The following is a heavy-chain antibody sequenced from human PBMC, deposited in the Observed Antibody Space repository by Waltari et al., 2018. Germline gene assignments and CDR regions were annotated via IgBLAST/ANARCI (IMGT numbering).Heavy chain of an antibody. CDR2: ICSSGSTI. Sequence: EVQLVESGGGLVQPGGSLRLSCAASGFTFSSYEMNWVRQATGKGLEGVSYICSSGSTIYDADSLKGRFTSSRDNAKNSLYLQMNSLRAEDTAVYYCARAGSSGWTKGYYYDSSGTFDYWGQGTLVTVSS. CDR1: GFTFSSYE. V-gene: IGHV3-48*03. CDR3: ARAGSSGWTKGYYYDSSGTFDY. J-gene: IGHJ4*02. D-gene: IGHD3-22*01.